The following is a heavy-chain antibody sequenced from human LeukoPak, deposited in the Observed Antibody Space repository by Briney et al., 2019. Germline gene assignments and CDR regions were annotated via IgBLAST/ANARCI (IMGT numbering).Heavy chain of an antibody. V-gene: IGHV3-23*01. J-gene: IGHJ6*02. CDR3: AKVRSGSYFLLPYYYGMDV. CDR2: ISGSGGST. D-gene: IGHD1-26*01. Sequence: GGSLRLSCAASGFTFSSYAMSWVRQAPGKGLEWVSAISGSGGSTYYADSVKGRFTISRDNSKNTLYLQMNSLRAEDTAVYYRAKVRSGSYFLLPYYYGMDVWGQGTTVTVSS. CDR1: GFTFSSYA.